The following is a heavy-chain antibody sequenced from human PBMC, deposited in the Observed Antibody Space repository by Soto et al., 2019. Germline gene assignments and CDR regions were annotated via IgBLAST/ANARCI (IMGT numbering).Heavy chain of an antibody. V-gene: IGHV4-34*01. CDR3: AIVVVVVASRRGLGWFDP. CDR2: INHSGST. CDR1: GGSFSGYY. J-gene: IGHJ5*02. D-gene: IGHD2-15*01. Sequence: QVQLQQWGAGLLKPSETLSLTCAVYGGSFSGYYWSWIRQPPGKGLEWIGEINHSGSTNYNPSLKSRVTITVDTSKNQFSLNLSSVTAADTAVYYCAIVVVVVASRRGLGWFDPWGQGTLVTVSS.